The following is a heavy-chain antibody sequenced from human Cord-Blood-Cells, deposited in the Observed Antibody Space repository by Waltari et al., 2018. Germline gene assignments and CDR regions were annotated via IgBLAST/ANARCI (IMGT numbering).Heavy chain of an antibody. V-gene: IGHV1-69*10. Sequence: QVQLVQSGAEVKKPGASVKVSCKAAGGTFSSYANGWVPQAPGQGLEWMGGIIPILGIANYAQKFQGRVTITADKSTSTAYMELSSLRSEDTAVYYCAREITMIVVVKRGWFDPWGQGTLVTVSS. CDR3: AREITMIVVVKRGWFDP. J-gene: IGHJ5*02. CDR2: IIPILGIA. CDR1: GGTFSSYA. D-gene: IGHD3-22*01.